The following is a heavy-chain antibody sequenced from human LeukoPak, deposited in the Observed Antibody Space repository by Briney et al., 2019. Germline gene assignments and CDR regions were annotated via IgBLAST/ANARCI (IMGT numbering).Heavy chain of an antibody. J-gene: IGHJ5*02. CDR3: ARDGGRYFGPRGGFDP. CDR2: IYTSGST. Sequence: SETLSLTCTVSGGSISSYYWSWIRQPAGKGLEWIGRIYTSGSTNYNPSLKSRVTISVDTSKNQFSLKLSSVTAADTAVYYCARDGGRYFGPRGGFDPWGQGTLVTVSS. D-gene: IGHD3-9*01. V-gene: IGHV4-4*07. CDR1: GGSISSYY.